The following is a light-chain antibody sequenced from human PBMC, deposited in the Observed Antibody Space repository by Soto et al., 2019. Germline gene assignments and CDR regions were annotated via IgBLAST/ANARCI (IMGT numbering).Light chain of an antibody. Sequence: DIQMTQSPSSLSASVVDIVSINCLASHSISSYLNFYQQKPGKAPKLLIYAASSLQSGVPSRFSGSGSGTDFTLTISSLQPEDFATYYCQQSYSTPITFGQGTRLENK. V-gene: IGKV1-39*01. CDR2: AAS. CDR1: HSISSY. J-gene: IGKJ5*01. CDR3: QQSYSTPIT.